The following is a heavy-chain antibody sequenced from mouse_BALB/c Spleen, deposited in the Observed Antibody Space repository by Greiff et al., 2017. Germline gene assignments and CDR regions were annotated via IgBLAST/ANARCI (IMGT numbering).Heavy chain of an antibody. CDR1: GYTFTSYY. CDR2: INPSNGGT. D-gene: IGHD2-3*01. Sequence: VQLQQPGAELVKPGASVKLSCKASGYTFTSYYMYWVKQRPGQGLEWIGGINPSNGGTNFNEKFKSKATLTVDKSSSTAYMQLSSLTSEDSAVYYCTRWGDGYYGGFAYWGQGTLVTVSA. CDR3: TRWGDGYYGGFAY. V-gene: IGHV1S81*02. J-gene: IGHJ3*01.